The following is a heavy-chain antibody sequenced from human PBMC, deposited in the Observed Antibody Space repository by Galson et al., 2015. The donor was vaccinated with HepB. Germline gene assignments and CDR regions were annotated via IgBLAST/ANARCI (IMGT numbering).Heavy chain of an antibody. D-gene: IGHD7-27*01. CDR1: GDSISGSGYC. J-gene: IGHJ6*02. V-gene: IGHV4-39*07. Sequence: LSLTCIVSGDSISGSGYCWGWIRQPPGKGLEWIGIIYNTGSTSYNPSLKSRVTISVDTSKNKFSLKLSSVTAADTAVYYCARGALHWGSDLNYYYYGMDVWGQGTTVTVSS. CDR2: IYNTGST. CDR3: ARGALHWGSDLNYYYYGMDV.